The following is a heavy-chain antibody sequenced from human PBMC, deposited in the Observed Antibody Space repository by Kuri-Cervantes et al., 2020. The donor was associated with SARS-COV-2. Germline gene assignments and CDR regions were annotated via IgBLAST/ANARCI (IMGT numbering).Heavy chain of an antibody. V-gene: IGHV3-21*05. CDR3: ARVDGDYYDAFDI. D-gene: IGHD4-17*01. Sequence: SGSPSGFTFSSYSMNWVRQAPGKGLEWVSYISSSSSYTNYADSVKGRFTISRDNAKNSLYLQMNSPRAEDTAVYYCARVDGDYYDAFDIWGQGTMVTVSS. CDR1: GFTFSSYS. J-gene: IGHJ3*02. CDR2: ISSSSSYT.